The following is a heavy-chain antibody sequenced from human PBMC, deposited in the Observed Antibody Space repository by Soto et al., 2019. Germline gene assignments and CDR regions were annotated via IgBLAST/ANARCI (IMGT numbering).Heavy chain of an antibody. Sequence: ASVKVSCKASGYTFTSYGISWARQAPGQGLEWMGWISAYNGNTNYAQKLQGRVTMTTDTSTSTAYMGLRSLGSDYTAVDYCARSVVPAAMGACRYYYYYGMDVWGQGTTVTVSS. CDR3: ARSVVPAAMGACRYYYYYGMDV. D-gene: IGHD2-2*01. J-gene: IGHJ6*02. CDR1: GYTFTSYG. CDR2: ISAYNGNT. V-gene: IGHV1-18*01.